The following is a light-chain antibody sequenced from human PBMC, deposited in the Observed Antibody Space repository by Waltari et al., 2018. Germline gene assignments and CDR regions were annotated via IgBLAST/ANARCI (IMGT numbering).Light chain of an antibody. CDR3: QKYDDYPIT. J-gene: IGKJ5*01. V-gene: IGKV1-5*03. Sequence: IQMTQSPSTLSASVGDRVTITCRASQSIGTSLAWYQQKPGKAPKLLIHRASNLENGVPSRFSGSGSGTEFTLTISSLQPDDFATYYCQKYDDYPITFGPGSRLEIK. CDR1: QSIGTS. CDR2: RAS.